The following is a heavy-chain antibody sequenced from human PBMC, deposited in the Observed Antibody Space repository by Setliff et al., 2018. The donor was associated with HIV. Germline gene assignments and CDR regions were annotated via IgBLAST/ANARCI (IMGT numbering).Heavy chain of an antibody. CDR1: GFTFCNFA. CDR2: IGGSGFGT. J-gene: IGHJ3*02. Sequence: GGSLRLSCTASGFTFCNFAITWVRQAPGKGLEWVSAIGGSGFGTYYADSVKGRFTISRDNSKNTLYLQMNSLTDEDTAVYYCAKVFAFGVDGFDIWGQGTMVTVSS. D-gene: IGHD3-10*01. CDR3: AKVFAFGVDGFDI. V-gene: IGHV3-23*01.